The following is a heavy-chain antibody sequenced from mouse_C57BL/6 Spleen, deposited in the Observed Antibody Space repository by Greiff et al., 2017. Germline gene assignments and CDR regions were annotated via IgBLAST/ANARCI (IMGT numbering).Heavy chain of an antibody. CDR3: ARNSINYAMGD. Sequence: QVQLQQSGAELARPGASVKMSCKASGYTFTSYTMHWVKQRPGQGLEWIGNINPSSGYTKYNQKFKDKATLTADKSSSTAYMQLSSLPSEDSAVYYCARNSINYAMGDWGQGTSVTVAS. V-gene: IGHV1-4*01. D-gene: IGHD2-10*02. CDR2: INPSSGYT. CDR1: GYTFTSYT. J-gene: IGHJ4*01.